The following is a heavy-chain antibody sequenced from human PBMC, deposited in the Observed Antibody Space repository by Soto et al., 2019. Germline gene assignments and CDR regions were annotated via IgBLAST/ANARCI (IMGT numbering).Heavy chain of an antibody. V-gene: IGHV3-23*01. CDR1: GFTFSSYA. D-gene: IGHD3-10*01. J-gene: IGHJ6*02. CDR3: AKRVRGVIIYYGMDV. CDR2: ISGSGGST. Sequence: GGSLRLSCAASGFTFSSYAMSWVRQAPGKGLEWVSAISGSGGSTYYADSVKGRFTISRDNSKNTLYLQMNSLRAEDTAVYYCAKRVRGVIIYYGMDVWGQGTTVTVSS.